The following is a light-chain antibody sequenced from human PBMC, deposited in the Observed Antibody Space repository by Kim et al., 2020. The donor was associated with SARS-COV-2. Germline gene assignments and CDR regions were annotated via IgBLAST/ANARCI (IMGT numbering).Light chain of an antibody. CDR3: AAWDDSLNGVV. J-gene: IGLJ2*01. Sequence: QSVLTQPPSASATPGQRVTISCSGSSSNIESNTVNWYQQLPGTAPKLLIYSNTQRPSGVPDRFSGSKSGTSASLAISGLQSEDEADYYCAAWDDSLNGVVSGGGTQLTVL. CDR2: SNT. V-gene: IGLV1-44*01. CDR1: SSNIESNT.